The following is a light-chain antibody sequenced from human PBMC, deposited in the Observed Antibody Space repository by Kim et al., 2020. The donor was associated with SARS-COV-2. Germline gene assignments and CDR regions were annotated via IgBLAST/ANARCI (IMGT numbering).Light chain of an antibody. CDR2: GAS. CDR3: QQYDDWPPYT. CDR1: QSVSSN. J-gene: IGKJ2*01. Sequence: VSPGERVTLSCRASQSVSSNLAWYQQKPGHAPRLLIYGASTRATAFPPRFSGSGSGTEFTLTISSLQSEDFAVYYCQQYDDWPPYTFGQGTKLEI. V-gene: IGKV3-15*01.